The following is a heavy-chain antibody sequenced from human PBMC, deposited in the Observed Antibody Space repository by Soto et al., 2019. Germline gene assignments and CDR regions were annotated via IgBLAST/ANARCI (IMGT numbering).Heavy chain of an antibody. J-gene: IGHJ4*02. CDR1: GGTFSSYA. CDR3: ARDPTGPSPIIAAAGDY. V-gene: IGHV1-69*13. Sequence: ASVKVSCKASGGTFSSYAISWVRQAPGQGLEWMGGIIPIFGTANYAQKFQGRVTITADESTSTAYMELSSLRSEDTAVYYCARDPTGPSPIIAAAGDYWGQGTLVTVSS. D-gene: IGHD6-13*01. CDR2: IIPIFGTA.